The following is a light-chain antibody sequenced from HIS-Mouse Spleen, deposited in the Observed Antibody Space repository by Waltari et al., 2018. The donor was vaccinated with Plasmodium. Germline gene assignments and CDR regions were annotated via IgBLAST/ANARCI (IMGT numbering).Light chain of an antibody. Sequence: DIQMTQSPSSLSASLGERVTITCRASQSISNYLNWYQQKPGKAPKLLLYAASSLQSGVPSRFSGSGSGTDFTLTISSLQPEYFATYYCQQSYSTWTFGQGTKVEIK. CDR3: QQSYSTWT. J-gene: IGKJ1*01. V-gene: IGKV1-39*01. CDR1: QSISNY. CDR2: AAS.